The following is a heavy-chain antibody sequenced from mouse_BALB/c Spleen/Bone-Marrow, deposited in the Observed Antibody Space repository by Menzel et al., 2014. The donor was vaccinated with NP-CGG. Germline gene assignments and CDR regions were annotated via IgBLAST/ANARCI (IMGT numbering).Heavy chain of an antibody. Sequence: VHLVESGPGLVAPSQSLSITCTVSGFSLKNYGVHWVRQPPGKGLEWLGVIGTGRGTNYNSALMSRLSISKDNSKSXVFLKMNSLQTDDTAMYYCARDRAYGNWYFDVWGAGTTVTVSS. V-gene: IGHV2-9*02. CDR1: GFSLKNYG. D-gene: IGHD2-1*01. CDR2: IGTGRGT. J-gene: IGHJ1*01. CDR3: ARDRAYGNWYFDV.